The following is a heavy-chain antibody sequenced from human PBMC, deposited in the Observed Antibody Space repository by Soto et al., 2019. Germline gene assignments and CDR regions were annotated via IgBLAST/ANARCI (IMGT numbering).Heavy chain of an antibody. J-gene: IGHJ4*02. CDR1: GFSFSSYS. CDR3: ASAPATAPFDC. Sequence: EVQLVESGGGLVQPGGSLRLSCAASGFSFSSYSMNWVRQAPGKGLEWVSYISSSSYTIYYAASVKGRFTISRDNVKNSLYLQMKSLRAEDTAVYYCASAPATAPFDCWGQGTLVTVSS. CDR2: ISSSSYTI. V-gene: IGHV3-48*01. D-gene: IGHD2-21*02.